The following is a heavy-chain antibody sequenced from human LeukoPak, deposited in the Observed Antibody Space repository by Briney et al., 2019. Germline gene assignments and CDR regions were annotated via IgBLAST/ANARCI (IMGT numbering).Heavy chain of an antibody. D-gene: IGHD2-2*02. Sequence: SETLSLTCAVYGGSFSGYYWSWIRQPPGKGLEWIGEINHSGSTNYNPSLKSRVTISVDTSKNQFSLKLSSVTAADTAVYYCARGVVVPAAIRGQTLFGYWGQGTLVTVSS. CDR3: ARGVVVPAAIRGQTLFGY. V-gene: IGHV4-34*01. CDR1: GGSFSGYY. CDR2: INHSGST. J-gene: IGHJ4*02.